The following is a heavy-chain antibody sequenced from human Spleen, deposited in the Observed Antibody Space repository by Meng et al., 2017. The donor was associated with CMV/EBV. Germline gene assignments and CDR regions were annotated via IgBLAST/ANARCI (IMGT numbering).Heavy chain of an antibody. CDR1: GFTFSNAW. J-gene: IGHJ5*02. CDR3: AREGRYSSYKFDP. D-gene: IGHD6-19*01. V-gene: IGHV3-15*05. Sequence: GESLKISCAASGFTFSNAWMSWVRQAPGKGLELVGRIKSKTDGGTTDYAAPVKGRFTISRDDSKNTLYLQMNSLRAEDTAVYYCAREGRYSSYKFDPWGQGTLVTVSS. CDR2: IKSKTDGGTT.